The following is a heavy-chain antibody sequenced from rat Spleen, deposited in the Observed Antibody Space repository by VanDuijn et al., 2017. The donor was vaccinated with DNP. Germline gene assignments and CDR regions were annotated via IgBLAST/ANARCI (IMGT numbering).Heavy chain of an antibody. CDR1: GFALSDYY. Sequence: EVQLVESGGGLEQPGRALNLSCKASGFALSDYYMAWVRQTPKTGLEWVASISTGGGNTYYRDSVKGRFTISRDNAKSTLYLQMNSLRSEDMATYYCATSSYYGYDYGFGYWGQGVMVTVSS. CDR3: ATSSYYGYDYGFGY. V-gene: IGHV5-25*01. J-gene: IGHJ2*01. CDR2: ISTGGGNT. D-gene: IGHD1-7*01.